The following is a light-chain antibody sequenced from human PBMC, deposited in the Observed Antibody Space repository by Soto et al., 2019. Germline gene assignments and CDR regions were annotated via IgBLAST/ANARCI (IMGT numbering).Light chain of an antibody. Sequence: QSVLTQAPSASGTPGQRVTISCSGSSSNIGSNAVNWYQQLPGTAPKLLMYGNTHRPSGVPDRFSGAKSGTSASLAISGLQSEDEGDYYCAAWDDSLNGPVFGGGTKLTVL. CDR3: AAWDDSLNGPV. CDR2: GNT. V-gene: IGLV1-44*01. CDR1: SSNIGSNA. J-gene: IGLJ2*01.